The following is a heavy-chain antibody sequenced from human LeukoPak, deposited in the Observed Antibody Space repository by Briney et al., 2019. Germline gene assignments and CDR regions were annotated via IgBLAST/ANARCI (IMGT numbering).Heavy chain of an antibody. V-gene: IGHV1-18*01. CDR2: ISAYNGNT. CDR1: GYTFTSYG. D-gene: IGHD1-1*01. J-gene: IGHJ4*02. Sequence: ASVKVSCKASGYTFTSYGISWVRQAPGQGLEWMGWISAYNGNTHYAQKFQGRVTMTTDKSTSTAYMEPSNLRSEDTAVYYCASPLDDDGDYWGQGTLVTVSS. CDR3: ASPLDDDGDY.